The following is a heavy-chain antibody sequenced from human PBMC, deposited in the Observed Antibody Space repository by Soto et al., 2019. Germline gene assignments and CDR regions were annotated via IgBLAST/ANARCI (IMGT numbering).Heavy chain of an antibody. Sequence: EVQLLESGGGLVQPGGSLRLSCAASGFTFSSYAMSWVRQAPGKGREWVSAISGSGGSTYYADSVKGRFTVSRDNSKNTLYLQMNSLRAEDTAVYYCAKVLKFSSSWYLHYWGQGTLVTVSS. CDR1: GFTFSSYA. J-gene: IGHJ4*02. CDR2: ISGSGGST. D-gene: IGHD6-13*01. CDR3: AKVLKFSSSWYLHY. V-gene: IGHV3-23*01.